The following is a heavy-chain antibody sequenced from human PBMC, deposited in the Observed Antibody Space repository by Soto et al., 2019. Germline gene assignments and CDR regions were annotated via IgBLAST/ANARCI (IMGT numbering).Heavy chain of an antibody. CDR1: GYTFTSYG. D-gene: IGHD3-22*01. Sequence: ASVKVSCKASGYTFTSYGISWVRQAPGQGLEWMGWISAYNGNTNYAQKLQGRVTMTTDTSTSTAYMELRSLRSDDTDVYYCARSGTYYYDRSGLHAFDIWGQGTMVTVSS. J-gene: IGHJ3*02. V-gene: IGHV1-18*01. CDR2: ISAYNGNT. CDR3: ARSGTYYYDRSGLHAFDI.